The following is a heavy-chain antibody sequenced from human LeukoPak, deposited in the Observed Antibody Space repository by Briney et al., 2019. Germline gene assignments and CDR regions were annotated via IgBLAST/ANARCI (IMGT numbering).Heavy chain of an antibody. V-gene: IGHV5-51*01. CDR3: ARLAADSGYDYAFDI. CDR2: IYPGDSDT. Sequence: GESLKISCNGSGYSFTSYWIGWVRQMPGKGLEWMGIIYPGDSDTRYSPSFQGQVTISADKSISTAYLQWSSLKASDTAMYYCARLAADSGYDYAFDIWGQGTMVTVS. D-gene: IGHD5-12*01. J-gene: IGHJ3*02. CDR1: GYSFTSYW.